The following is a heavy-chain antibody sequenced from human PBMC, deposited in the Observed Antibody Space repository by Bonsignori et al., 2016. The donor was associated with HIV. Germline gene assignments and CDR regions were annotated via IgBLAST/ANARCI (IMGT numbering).Heavy chain of an antibody. CDR2: IIPIFGTA. V-gene: IGHV1-69*01. D-gene: IGHD6-13*01. J-gene: IGHJ3*02. CDR3: SKGGQQLYAFDI. Sequence: WVRQAPGQGLEWMGGIIPIFGTANYAQKFQGRVTITADESTSTAYMELSSLRSEDTAVYYCSKGGQQLYAFDIWGQGTMVTVSS.